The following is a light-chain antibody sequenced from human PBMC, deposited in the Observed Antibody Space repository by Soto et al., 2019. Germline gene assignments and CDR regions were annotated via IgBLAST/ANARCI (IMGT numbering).Light chain of an antibody. Sequence: DRVMTQSPATLSASPGESTTLSCRASQSVNHNLAWYHQKPGQPPRLLIYGASSRAPGVPARFSGSGTGTDFTLTISSLQSEDFGVYYCQQRSNWPITFGQGTRLEI. V-gene: IGKV3-15*01. J-gene: IGKJ5*01. CDR1: QSVNHN. CDR2: GAS. CDR3: QQRSNWPIT.